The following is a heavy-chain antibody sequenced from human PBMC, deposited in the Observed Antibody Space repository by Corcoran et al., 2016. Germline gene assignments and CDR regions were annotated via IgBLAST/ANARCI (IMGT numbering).Heavy chain of an antibody. J-gene: IGHJ4*02. Sequence: EVQLVASGGGLIQPGGSLRLSCAASGFTVSSNYMSWVRQAPGKGLEWVSVIYSGGSTYYADSVKGRFTISRDNSKNTLYLQLNSLRSEDTAVYYCATNGYYYGSGSYYKDYWGQGTLVTVSS. D-gene: IGHD3-10*01. CDR2: IYSGGST. CDR1: GFTVSSNY. CDR3: ATNGYYYGSGSYYKDY. V-gene: IGHV3-53*01.